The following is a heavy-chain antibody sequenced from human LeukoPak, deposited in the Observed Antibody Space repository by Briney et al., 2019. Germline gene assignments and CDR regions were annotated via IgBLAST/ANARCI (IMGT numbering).Heavy chain of an antibody. J-gene: IGHJ4*02. V-gene: IGHV4-4*07. CDR1: GVSVTNYY. Sequence: YPSETLSLTCTVSGVSVTNYYWAWIRQPAGKGLEWIGRMYISGSTNYNPSLKSRVTISIDKTKNEFSLRLRSVTAADTAVYYCARDYIVGAPLDSWGQGTLVTVSP. CDR3: ARDYIVGAPLDS. CDR2: MYISGST. D-gene: IGHD1-26*01.